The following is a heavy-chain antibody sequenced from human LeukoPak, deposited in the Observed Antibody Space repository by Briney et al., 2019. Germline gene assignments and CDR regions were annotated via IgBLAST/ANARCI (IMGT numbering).Heavy chain of an antibody. J-gene: IGHJ5*02. CDR2: ISWNSGSI. Sequence: PGRSLRLSCAASGFTFDDYAMHWVRQAPGKGLEWVSGISWNSGSIGYADSVKGRFTNSRDNAKNSLYLQMNSLRAEDTALYYCARHYGDYWWFDPWGQGTLVTVSS. D-gene: IGHD4-17*01. V-gene: IGHV3-9*01. CDR3: ARHYGDYWWFDP. CDR1: GFTFDDYA.